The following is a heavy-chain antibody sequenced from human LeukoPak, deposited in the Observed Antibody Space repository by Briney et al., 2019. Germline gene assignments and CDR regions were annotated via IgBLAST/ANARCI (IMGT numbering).Heavy chain of an antibody. CDR3: ARDHGSI. D-gene: IGHD6-25*01. Sequence: SETLSLTCAVSGGSISSGGYSWSWIRQPPGKGLEWIGYIYHSGSTYYNPSLKSRVTISVDRSKNQFPLKLSSVTAADTAVYYCARDHGSIWGQGTMVTVSS. V-gene: IGHV4-30-2*01. J-gene: IGHJ3*02. CDR2: IYHSGST. CDR1: GGSISSGGYS.